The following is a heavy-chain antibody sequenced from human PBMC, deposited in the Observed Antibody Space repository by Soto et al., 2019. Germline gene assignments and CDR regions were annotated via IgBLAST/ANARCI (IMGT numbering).Heavy chain of an antibody. J-gene: IGHJ6*02. D-gene: IGHD1-26*01. V-gene: IGHV3-30-3*01. CDR3: ARGGGRNFAYYDYPLDL. Sequence: QVQMVESGGGVVQPGRSLRLSCVASGYSFSSYPLNWVRQAPGKGLEWVAVISYDGFDQYYADAVQGRFTISRDNYRDALYLQMSSLRPEDTAIYYCARGGGRNFAYYDYPLDLWGQGTTVTVSS. CDR1: GYSFSSYP. CDR2: ISYDGFDQ.